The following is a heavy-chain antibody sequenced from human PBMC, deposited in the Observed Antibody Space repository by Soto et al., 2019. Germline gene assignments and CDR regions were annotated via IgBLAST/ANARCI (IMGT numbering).Heavy chain of an antibody. CDR2: IYYSGST. CDR3: ATCPPADYYFDF. J-gene: IGHJ4*02. Sequence: QLQLQESGSGLVKPSQTLSLTCAVSGGSISSGGYSWGWIRQPPGKGLEWIGYIYYSGSTYYNPSLKSRVTISVDRSKNQVSLKLSSVTAADTAVYYCATCPPADYYFDFWGQGTLVTVSS. V-gene: IGHV4-30-2*01. CDR1: GGSISSGGYS.